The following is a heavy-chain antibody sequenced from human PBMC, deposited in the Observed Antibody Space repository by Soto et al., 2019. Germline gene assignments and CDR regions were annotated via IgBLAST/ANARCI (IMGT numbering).Heavy chain of an antibody. D-gene: IGHD3-16*01. Sequence: GGSLRLSCAAPGFTLSKYAMSWVGQAPGKGLEWVSVISGSGGDTHYADSVKGRFTISRDNSKNTLYLQMNSLRAEDTAVYYCAKDPSFDYIWGSYTWFDPWGQGSLVTGSS. CDR1: GFTLSKYA. V-gene: IGHV3-23*01. CDR3: AKDPSFDYIWGSYTWFDP. CDR2: ISGSGGDT. J-gene: IGHJ5*02.